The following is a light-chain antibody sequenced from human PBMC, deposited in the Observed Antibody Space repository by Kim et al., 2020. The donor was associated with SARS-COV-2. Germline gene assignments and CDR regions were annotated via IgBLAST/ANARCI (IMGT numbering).Light chain of an antibody. CDR2: GAS. CDR1: QAIGNY. Sequence: DIQLTQSPSLLSASVGDRVTITCRASQAIGNYLAWYQQDPGKAPKLLIYGASTLQTGVPSRFSGTGSRTEFTLTINSLQPEDFTTYSCQQYNVLPRTFGQGTKVDIK. CDR3: QQYNVLPRT. J-gene: IGKJ1*01. V-gene: IGKV1-9*01.